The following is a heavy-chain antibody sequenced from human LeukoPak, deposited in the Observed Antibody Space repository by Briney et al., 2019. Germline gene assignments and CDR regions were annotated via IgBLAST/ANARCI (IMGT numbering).Heavy chain of an antibody. J-gene: IGHJ3*02. CDR1: GFTFSSYE. V-gene: IGHV3-48*03. Sequence: GGSLRLSCAASGFTFSSYEMNWVRQAPGKGLEWVSYISSSSSTIYYADSVKGRFTISRDDAKNSLYLQMNSLRAEDTAVYYCAREAMVRVYDAFDIWGQGTMVTVSS. CDR3: AREAMVRVYDAFDI. D-gene: IGHD3-10*01. CDR2: ISSSSSTI.